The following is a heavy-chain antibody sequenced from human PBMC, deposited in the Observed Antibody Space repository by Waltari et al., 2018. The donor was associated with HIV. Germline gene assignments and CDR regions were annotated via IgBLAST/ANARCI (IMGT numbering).Heavy chain of an antibody. J-gene: IGHJ4*02. V-gene: IGHV4-59*01. Sequence: QVQLQESGPGLVKPSETLSLTCTVSGGSISSYYWRWIRQPPGKGLEWIGYIYYSGSTTYNPSLQSRGTISVDTAKNQFSLKRSSGTAADTAVYYCARDHGSGLDYWGQGTLVTVSS. CDR2: IYYSGST. CDR3: ARDHGSGLDY. CDR1: GGSISSYY. D-gene: IGHD3-3*01.